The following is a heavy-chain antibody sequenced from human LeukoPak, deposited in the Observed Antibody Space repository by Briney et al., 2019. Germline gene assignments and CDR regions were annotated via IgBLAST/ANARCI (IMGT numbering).Heavy chain of an antibody. D-gene: IGHD1-26*01. CDR2: ISSSSSYI. Sequence: GGSLRLSCAASGFTFSSYAMNWVRQAPGKGLEWVSSISSSSSYIYYADSVKGRFTISRDNAKNSLYLQMNSLRAEDTAVYYCARDSRSGGGSYYYYMDVWGKGTTVTVSS. J-gene: IGHJ6*03. CDR3: ARDSRSGGGSYYYYMDV. CDR1: GFTFSSYA. V-gene: IGHV3-21*01.